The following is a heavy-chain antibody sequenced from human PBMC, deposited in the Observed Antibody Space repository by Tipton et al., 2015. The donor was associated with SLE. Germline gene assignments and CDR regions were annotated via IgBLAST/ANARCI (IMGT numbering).Heavy chain of an antibody. CDR3: ARELLWFRGYGMDV. CDR2: ISYDGSNK. Sequence: PRLSCAASGFTFSSYAMHWVRQAPGKGLEWVAVISYDGSNKYYADSVKGRFTISRDNSKNTLYLQMNSLRAEDTAVYYCARELLWFRGYGMDVWGQGTTVTVSS. J-gene: IGHJ6*02. CDR1: GFTFSSYA. D-gene: IGHD3-10*01. V-gene: IGHV3-30*04.